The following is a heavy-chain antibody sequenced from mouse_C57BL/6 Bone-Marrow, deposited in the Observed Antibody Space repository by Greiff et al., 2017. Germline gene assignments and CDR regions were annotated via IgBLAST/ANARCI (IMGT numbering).Heavy chain of an antibody. CDR1: GFTFSSYA. J-gene: IGHJ2*01. CDR2: ISDGGSYT. Sequence: EVKVVESGGGLVKPGGSLKLSCAASGFTFSSYAMSWVRQTPEKRLEWVATISDGGSYTYYPDNVKGRFTISRDNAKNNLYLQTSQLKSEDTAMYYCARDGYDYDYWGQGTTLTVSS. CDR3: ARDGYDYDY. V-gene: IGHV5-4*01. D-gene: IGHD2-4*01.